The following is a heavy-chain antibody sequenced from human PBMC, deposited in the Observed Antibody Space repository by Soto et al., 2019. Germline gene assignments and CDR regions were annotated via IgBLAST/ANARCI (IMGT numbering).Heavy chain of an antibody. Sequence: PSETLSLTFTVSGASISSRYWSWVRQAPGKGLEWIFHIYYRGSTNYNPSLRSRSTISVDTSKNQFSLKLNSVTTADAAVYYCARDGRDSSGMDXSGQGTKVTVS. CDR2: IYYRGST. J-gene: IGHJ6*02. CDR3: ARDGRDSSGMDX. D-gene: IGHD1-26*01. CDR1: GASISSRY. V-gene: IGHV4-59*11.